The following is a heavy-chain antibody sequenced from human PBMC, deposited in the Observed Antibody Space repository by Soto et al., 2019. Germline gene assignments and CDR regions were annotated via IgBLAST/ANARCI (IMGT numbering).Heavy chain of an antibody. Sequence: PGGSLRLSCAASGFTFRSHGMHWVRQAPGKGLKWLTLISYDGSDKYYADSVKGRFTISRDNSKNMLYLQMNSLGAEDTAVYYCAKDFGINWYYFDCWGQGTLVTVSS. V-gene: IGHV3-30*18. CDR3: AKDFGINWYYFDC. CDR1: GFTFRSHG. D-gene: IGHD1-1*01. J-gene: IGHJ4*02. CDR2: ISYDGSDK.